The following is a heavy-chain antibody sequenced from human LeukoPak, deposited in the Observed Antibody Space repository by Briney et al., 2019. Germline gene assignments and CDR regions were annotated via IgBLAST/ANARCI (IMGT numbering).Heavy chain of an antibody. CDR2: ISYDGSNK. Sequence: PGGSLRLSCAASGFTFSSYGMHWVRQAPGKGLEWVAVISYDGSNKYYADSVKGRFTISRDNSKNTLYLQMNSLRAEDTAVYYCAKEFADTLPYDYWGQGTLVTVSS. V-gene: IGHV3-30*18. D-gene: IGHD5-18*01. CDR3: AKEFADTLPYDY. J-gene: IGHJ4*02. CDR1: GFTFSSYG.